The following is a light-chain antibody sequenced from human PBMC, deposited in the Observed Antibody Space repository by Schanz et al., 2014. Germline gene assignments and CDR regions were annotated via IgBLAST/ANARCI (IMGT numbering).Light chain of an antibody. V-gene: IGLV2-14*01. J-gene: IGLJ3*02. Sequence: QSALTQPASVSGSPGQSITISCTGTSSDVGGYNYVSWYQQHPGKAPKLMIYDVSNRPSGVSNRFSGSKSGNTASLTISGLQAEDEADYYCCSYAGSLHQGVFGGGTKLTVL. CDR3: CSYAGSLHQGV. CDR1: SSDVGGYNY. CDR2: DVS.